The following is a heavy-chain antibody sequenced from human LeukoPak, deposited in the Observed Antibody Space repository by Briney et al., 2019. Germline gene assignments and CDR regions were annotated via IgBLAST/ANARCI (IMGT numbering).Heavy chain of an antibody. V-gene: IGHV4-39*01. CDR2: IYYSGST. Sequence: SETLSLTCTVSGGSISSSSYYWGWIRQPPGKGLEWIGSIYYSGSTYYNPSLKSRVTISVDTSKNQFSLKLSSVTAADTAVYYCARAAPLDYGDYGFDYWGQGTLVTVSS. CDR1: GGSISSSSYY. CDR3: ARAAPLDYGDYGFDY. J-gene: IGHJ4*02. D-gene: IGHD4-17*01.